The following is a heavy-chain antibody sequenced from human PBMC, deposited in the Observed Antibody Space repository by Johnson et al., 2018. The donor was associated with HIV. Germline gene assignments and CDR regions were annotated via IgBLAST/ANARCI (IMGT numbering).Heavy chain of an antibody. CDR2: IYSGGST. Sequence: VQLVESGGGVVRPGGSLRLSCAASGFTVSSNYMSWVRQAPGKGLEWGSVIYSGGSTYYADPVNGRFTISRDNSKNTLYLQMNSLRAEDTAVYYCAKELGGSYLGTISHAFDIWGQGTMVTVSS. CDR1: GFTVSSNY. CDR3: AKELGGSYLGTISHAFDI. D-gene: IGHD1-26*01. J-gene: IGHJ3*02. V-gene: IGHV3-66*02.